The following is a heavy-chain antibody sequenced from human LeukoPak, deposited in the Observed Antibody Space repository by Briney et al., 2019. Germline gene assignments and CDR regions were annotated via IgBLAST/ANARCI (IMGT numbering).Heavy chain of an antibody. D-gene: IGHD5-12*01. CDR2: IYYSGST. V-gene: IGHV4-39*07. CDR1: GGSISSSSYY. J-gene: IGHJ6*02. Sequence: SETLSLTCTVSGGSISSSSYYWGWIRQPPGKGLEWIGSIYYSGSTYYNPSLKSRVTISVDTSKNQFSLKLSSVTAADTAVYYCARVGDSGYDFPSYYYGMDVWGQGTTVTVSS. CDR3: ARVGDSGYDFPSYYYGMDV.